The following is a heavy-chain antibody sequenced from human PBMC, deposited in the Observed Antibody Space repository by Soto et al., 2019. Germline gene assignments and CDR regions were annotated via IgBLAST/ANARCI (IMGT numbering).Heavy chain of an antibody. CDR1: GYTFTSYG. Sequence: QVQLVQSGAEVKKPGASVKVSCKASGYTFTSYGISWVRQAPGQGLEWMGWISAYNGNTNYAQKLQGRVTMTTDTPTSTAYRELRSLRSDDTAVYYCARDSQAGARLKGFDPWGQGTLVTVSS. CDR2: ISAYNGNT. V-gene: IGHV1-18*04. J-gene: IGHJ5*02. D-gene: IGHD1-26*01. CDR3: ARDSQAGARLKGFDP.